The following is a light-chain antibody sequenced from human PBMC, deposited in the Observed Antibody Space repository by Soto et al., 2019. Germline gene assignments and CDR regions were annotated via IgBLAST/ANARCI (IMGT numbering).Light chain of an antibody. Sequence: QSALTQPASVSGSPGQSIAISCTGTSSDVGGYNYVSWYQQHPGKAPTLMIYDVSNRASGVSNRFSGSKSGNTASLTISGLQAEDEADYYCSSYTSSSTRVFGTGTKLTVL. V-gene: IGLV2-14*01. CDR1: SSDVGGYNY. CDR2: DVS. J-gene: IGLJ1*01. CDR3: SSYTSSSTRV.